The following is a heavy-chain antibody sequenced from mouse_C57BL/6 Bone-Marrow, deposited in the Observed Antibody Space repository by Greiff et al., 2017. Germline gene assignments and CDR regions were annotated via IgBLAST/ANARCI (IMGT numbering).Heavy chain of an antibody. CDR1: GFNIKDDY. V-gene: IGHV14-4*01. Sequence: VQLQQSGAELVRPGASVKLSCTASGFNIKDDYMHWVKQRPEQGLEWIGWIDPENGDTEYASKFQGKATITADTSSNTAYLQRSSLTSEDTAVYYCTMGYGSGCDIDYWGQGTTLTVSS. CDR3: TMGYGSGCDIDY. J-gene: IGHJ2*01. CDR2: IDPENGDT. D-gene: IGHD1-1*01.